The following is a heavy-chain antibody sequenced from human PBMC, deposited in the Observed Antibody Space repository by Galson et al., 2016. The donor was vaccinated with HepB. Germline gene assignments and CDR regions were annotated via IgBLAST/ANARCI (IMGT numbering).Heavy chain of an antibody. CDR1: GFTLRDNY. CDR2: IYYSGST. J-gene: IGHJ4*02. V-gene: IGHV4-31*02. CDR3: ARARAGLYYGAAGFDY. D-gene: IGHD4-17*01. Sequence: LRLSCAVSGFTLRDNYMNWVRQAPGKGLEWIGYIYYSGSTYYNPSLKSRVTISVDTSKNQFSLKLSSVTAADTAVYYCARARAGLYYGAAGFDYWGQGTLVTVSS.